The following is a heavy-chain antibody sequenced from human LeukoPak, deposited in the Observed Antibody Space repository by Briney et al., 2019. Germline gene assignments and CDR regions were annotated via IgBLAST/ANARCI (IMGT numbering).Heavy chain of an antibody. J-gene: IGHJ4*02. D-gene: IGHD3-10*01. V-gene: IGHV3-74*01. CDR2: INSDGSST. CDR1: GFTFSSYW. Sequence: GGSLRLSCAASGFTFSSYWMHWVRQAPGKGLVWVSRINSDGSSTSYADSVKGRFTISRDNAKNTLYLQMNSLRAEDTAVYYCARPFDMVRGVIDYWGRGTLVTVSS. CDR3: ARPFDMVRGVIDY.